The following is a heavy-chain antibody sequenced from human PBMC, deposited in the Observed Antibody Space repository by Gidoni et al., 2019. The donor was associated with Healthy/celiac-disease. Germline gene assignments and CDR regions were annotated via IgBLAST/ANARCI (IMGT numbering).Heavy chain of an antibody. CDR2: IKPNRGGT. CDR1: GYTFPCFS. D-gene: IGHD4-17*01. Sequence: QVQLVPSGAEVKNPGASVTVSCTASGYTFPCFSLHWVRQAPGQGLEWMGWIKPNRGGTNYAQKFQGRVTMTRDTSISTAYMELSRLRSDDTAVDYCAREMRDGDYAKFHVAPGYRGQGTLVTVSS. CDR3: AREMRDGDYAKFHVAPGY. V-gene: IGHV1-2*02. J-gene: IGHJ4*02.